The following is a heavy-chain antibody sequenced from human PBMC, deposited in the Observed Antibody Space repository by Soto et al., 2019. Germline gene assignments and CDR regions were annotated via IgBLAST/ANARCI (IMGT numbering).Heavy chain of an antibody. Sequence: GSLRLSCSASGFTFSNYAMYWVRQAPGKGLEYVADISSNGASAYYADSVKDRFIISRDNSKNTLYLQMSSLREEDTAVFYCVKDKGATIKKVTMDVWGQGATVTVSS. CDR1: GFTFSNYA. V-gene: IGHV3-64D*08. J-gene: IGHJ6*02. CDR2: ISSNGASA. D-gene: IGHD2-21*02. CDR3: VKDKGATIKKVTMDV.